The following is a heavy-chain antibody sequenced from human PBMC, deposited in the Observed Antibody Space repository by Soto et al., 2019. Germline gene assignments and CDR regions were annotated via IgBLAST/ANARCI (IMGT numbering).Heavy chain of an antibody. CDR3: ARVGTVTTMHYYYYYYMDV. Sequence: GGSLRLSCAASGFTFSSYWMHWVRQAPGKGLVWFQRINSDGSSKSYAASVRGRFTISRDKAKNTLYLQMNSLRAEDTAVYYCARVGTVTTMHYYYYYYMDVWGKGTTVTVSS. D-gene: IGHD4-4*01. CDR1: GFTFSSYW. CDR2: INSDGSSK. V-gene: IGHV3-74*01. J-gene: IGHJ6*03.